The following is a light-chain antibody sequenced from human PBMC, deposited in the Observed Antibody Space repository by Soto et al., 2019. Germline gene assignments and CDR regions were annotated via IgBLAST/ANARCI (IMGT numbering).Light chain of an antibody. CDR2: KAS. V-gene: IGKV1-5*03. Sequence: IQMIQSPSSLSASVGDRVTIICRASQSISTWLSWYQQKPGKAPKVLIYKASNLQSGVSSRFSGSGSGTEFTLTISSLQPDDFATYYCQDYNSWTFGQGTKADIK. CDR1: QSISTW. CDR3: QDYNSWT. J-gene: IGKJ1*01.